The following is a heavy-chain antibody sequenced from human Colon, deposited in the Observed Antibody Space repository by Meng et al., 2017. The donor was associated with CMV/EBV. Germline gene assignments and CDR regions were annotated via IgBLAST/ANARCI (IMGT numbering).Heavy chain of an antibody. Sequence: GESLKISCAASGFTFSSYAMSWVRQAPGKGLEWVSAISGSGGSTYYADSVKGRFTISRDNAKNTLYLQMNSLRAEDTAVYYCARDCSSTSCYRTGFDPWGQGTLVTVSS. V-gene: IGHV3-23*01. J-gene: IGHJ5*02. CDR3: ARDCSSTSCYRTGFDP. CDR2: ISGSGGST. D-gene: IGHD2-2*01. CDR1: GFTFSSYA.